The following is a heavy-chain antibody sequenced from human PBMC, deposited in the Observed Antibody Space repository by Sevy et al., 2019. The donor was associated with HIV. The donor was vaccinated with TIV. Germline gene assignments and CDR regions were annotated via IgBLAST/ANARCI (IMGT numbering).Heavy chain of an antibody. V-gene: IGHV3-33*01. J-gene: IGHJ5*02. CDR2: ISFDENIE. D-gene: IGHD2-2*01. Sequence: GGSLRLSCAASGFAFNTFGMHWVSRAPGKGLEWVAFISFDENIEYYADSVKGRFTISRDNSKNMLYLQMNSLRAEDTAMYYCARDRYCSTSRCYNWIDPWGQGTLVTVSS. CDR3: ARDRYCSTSRCYNWIDP. CDR1: GFAFNTFG.